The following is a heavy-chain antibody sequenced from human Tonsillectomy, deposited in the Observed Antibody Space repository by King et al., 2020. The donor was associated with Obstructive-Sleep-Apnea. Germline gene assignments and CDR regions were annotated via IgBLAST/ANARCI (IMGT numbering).Heavy chain of an antibody. CDR1: GFTVSSNY. J-gene: IGHJ4*02. CDR2: IYSGDST. Sequence: QLVQSGGGLVQPGGSLRLSCAASGFTVSSNYMSWVRQAPRKGLEWVSVIYSGDSTYYADSVKGRFTISRDNSKNTRYLQMNSLRAEDTALYYCARVYGDYVSGLDYWGQGTLVTVSS. CDR3: ARVYGDYVSGLDY. D-gene: IGHD4-17*01. V-gene: IGHV3-66*01.